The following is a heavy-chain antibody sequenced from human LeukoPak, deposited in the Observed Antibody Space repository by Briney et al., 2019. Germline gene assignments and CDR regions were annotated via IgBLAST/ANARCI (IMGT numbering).Heavy chain of an antibody. Sequence: PSETLSLTCTVSGGSISSSSYYWGWIRQPPGKGLEWIGSIYYSGSTYYNPSLKSRVTISVDTSKNQFSLKLSSVTAADTAVYYCISGTLPSFDYWGQGTLVTVSS. D-gene: IGHD2-2*01. CDR1: GGSISSSSYY. J-gene: IGHJ4*02. V-gene: IGHV4-39*07. CDR3: ISGTLPSFDY. CDR2: IYYSGST.